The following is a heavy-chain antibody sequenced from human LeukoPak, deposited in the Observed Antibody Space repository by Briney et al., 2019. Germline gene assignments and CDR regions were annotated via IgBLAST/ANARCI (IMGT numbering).Heavy chain of an antibody. CDR1: GGTFSSYA. D-gene: IGHD3-22*01. V-gene: IGHV1-69*06. Sequence: ASVKVSCKASGGTFSSYAISWVRQAPGQGLEWMGGIIPIFGTANYAQKFQGRVTITADKSTSTAYMELSSLRSGDTAVYYCARVIAYYYDSTLGAFDIWGQGTMVTVSS. J-gene: IGHJ3*02. CDR3: ARVIAYYYDSTLGAFDI. CDR2: IIPIFGTA.